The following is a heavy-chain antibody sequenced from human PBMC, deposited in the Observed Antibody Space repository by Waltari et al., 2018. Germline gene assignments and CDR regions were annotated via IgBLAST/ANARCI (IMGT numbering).Heavy chain of an antibody. CDR3: ARELPASAVVALDL. Sequence: QVPLAESGGGVVQPGRSLKPSCAASGFTLATYGLHWVRQAPGKGLEWVAGVSYDGRNKFYGGSMKGRFTISRDNSKNTVFLQMNSLSAEDSAVYFCARELPASAVVALDLWGQGTMVTVSS. V-gene: IGHV3-30*03. J-gene: IGHJ3*01. CDR1: GFTLATYG. D-gene: IGHD2-21*01. CDR2: VSYDGRNK.